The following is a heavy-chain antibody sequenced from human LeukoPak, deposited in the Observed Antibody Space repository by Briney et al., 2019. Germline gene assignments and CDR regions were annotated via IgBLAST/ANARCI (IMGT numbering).Heavy chain of an antibody. Sequence: PSETLSLTCAVYGGSFSGYYWSWIRQPPGKGLEWIGEVNHSGNTNYNPSLKSRVTISVDTSKNQFSLKLSSVTAADTAAYYCAREGTVSFLDYWGQGTLVTVSS. D-gene: IGHD1-7*01. V-gene: IGHV4-34*01. CDR2: VNHSGNT. J-gene: IGHJ4*02. CDR1: GGSFSGYY. CDR3: AREGTVSFLDY.